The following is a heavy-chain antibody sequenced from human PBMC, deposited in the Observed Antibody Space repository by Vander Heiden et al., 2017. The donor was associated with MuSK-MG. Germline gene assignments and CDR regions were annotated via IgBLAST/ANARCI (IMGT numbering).Heavy chain of an antibody. CDR2: IYSGGST. CDR3: ARDRPYCSGGSCYSGY. J-gene: IGHJ4*02. V-gene: IGHV3-66*01. D-gene: IGHD2-15*01. Sequence: EVQLVESGGGLVQPGGSLRLSCAASGFTVSSIYMSWVRQAPGKGLEGVAGIYSGGSTYYADSVKGRFTISRDNSKNTLYLQMNSLRAEDTAVYYCARDRPYCSGGSCYSGYWGQGTLVTVSS. CDR1: GFTVSSIY.